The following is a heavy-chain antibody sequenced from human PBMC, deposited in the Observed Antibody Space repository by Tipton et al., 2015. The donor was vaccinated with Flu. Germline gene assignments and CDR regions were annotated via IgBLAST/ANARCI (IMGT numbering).Heavy chain of an antibody. V-gene: IGHV4-30-2*01. D-gene: IGHD1-14*01. CDR3: ARGVNHALDL. Sequence: TLSLTCAVSGGSISSGYTSRSWIRQPPGKGLEWIGNIYDSGVTYYNPSLKSRVTMSLDRSKNQFSLRLSSVTAADTAVYYCARGVNHALDLWGQGTLVTVSS. J-gene: IGHJ4*02. CDR1: GGSISSGYTS. CDR2: IYDSGVT.